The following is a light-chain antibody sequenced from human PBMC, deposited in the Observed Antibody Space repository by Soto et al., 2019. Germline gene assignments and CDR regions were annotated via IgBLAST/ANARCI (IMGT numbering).Light chain of an antibody. CDR3: SSYAGSNKFVV. CDR1: SSDVGDYNY. CDR2: EVS. Sequence: QSVLTQPPSASGSPGQSVTISCTGTSSDVGDYNYVSWYQHHPGKAPKLMIYEVSKRPSGVPDRFSGSKSGNTASLTGSGLQADDEADYYCSSYAGSNKFVVFGGGTKLTVL. J-gene: IGLJ2*01. V-gene: IGLV2-8*01.